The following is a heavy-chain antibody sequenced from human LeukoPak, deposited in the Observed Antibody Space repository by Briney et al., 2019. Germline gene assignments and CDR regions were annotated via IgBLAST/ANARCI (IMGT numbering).Heavy chain of an antibody. D-gene: IGHD3-9*01. V-gene: IGHV3-48*02. CDR3: AREILSGYSDY. J-gene: IGHJ4*02. CDR1: GFIFSNYN. CDR2: ISSSSSTI. Sequence: GGSLRLSCAASGFIFSNYNMNWVRRAPGKGLEWVSHISSSSSTIYYADSVKGRFTISRDNAKNSLYLQMNNLRDEDTAVYYCAREILSGYSDYWGQGTLVTVSS.